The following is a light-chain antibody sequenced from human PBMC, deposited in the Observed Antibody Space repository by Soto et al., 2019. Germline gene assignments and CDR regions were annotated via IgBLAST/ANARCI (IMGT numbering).Light chain of an antibody. CDR1: QKSRTSY. CDR3: QEYGSLSWT. CDR2: GAS. J-gene: IGKJ1*01. Sequence: VLSHSLGTLSLSPEGRDILSSRAGQKSRTSYLAWYQQKPGQAPRLLIYGASTRASGIPERFSGSGSGTDFTLTISRLEPEDVAVYYCQEYGSLSWTFGQGTKVDIK. V-gene: IGKV3-20*01.